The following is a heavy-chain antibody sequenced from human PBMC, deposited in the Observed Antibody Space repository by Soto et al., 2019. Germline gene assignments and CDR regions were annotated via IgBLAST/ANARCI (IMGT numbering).Heavy chain of an antibody. CDR1: GFTVSSSY. CDR3: ARHVGSYWYFDL. Sequence: EVQLVESGGDLVQPGGSLRLSCAASGFTVSSSYMGWVRQAPGKGLEWVSSIYTDGNTYYADSARGRFTIYTDNSKDTLYLQMNSLRVDDTAMYFCARHVGSYWYFDLWGRGTPVTVSS. CDR2: IYTDGNT. V-gene: IGHV3-66*04. J-gene: IGHJ2*01. D-gene: IGHD1-26*01.